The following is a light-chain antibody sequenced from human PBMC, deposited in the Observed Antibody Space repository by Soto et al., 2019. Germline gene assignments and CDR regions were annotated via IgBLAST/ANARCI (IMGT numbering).Light chain of an antibody. Sequence: DIQMTQSPSTLSASLGDRVTITCRASQSISRWLSWYQQKPGKAPKALIYDASTLRSGVPSRFSGGGSGTEFTLTISSLQPDDFATYYCQQYNTYSTFGQGTRLEIK. CDR1: QSISRW. CDR2: DAS. CDR3: QQYNTYST. V-gene: IGKV1-5*01. J-gene: IGKJ5*01.